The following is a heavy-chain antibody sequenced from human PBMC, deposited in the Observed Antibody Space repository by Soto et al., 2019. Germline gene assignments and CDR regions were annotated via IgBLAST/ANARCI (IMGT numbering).Heavy chain of an antibody. CDR2: IYYSGSS. CDR1: GRSINNHF. V-gene: IGHV4-59*11. J-gene: IGHJ4*02. CDR3: ARANWYCEY. Sequence: PSDTLSLTCTVSGRSINNHFCSWIRQPAGKGLEWIGYIYYSGSSNYNPSLKSRVTISVDTSKNQFSLNLSSVTAADTAIYYCARANWYCEYWGQGILVTVSS. D-gene: IGHD7-27*01.